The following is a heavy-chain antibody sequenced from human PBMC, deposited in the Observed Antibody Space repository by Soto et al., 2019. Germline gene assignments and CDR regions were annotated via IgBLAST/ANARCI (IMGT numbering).Heavy chain of an antibody. J-gene: IGHJ4*02. CDR3: ARPGIGQTKKARRPGWYYFDY. D-gene: IGHD6-6*01. CDR1: GYSFTSYW. CDR2: IYPGDSDT. Sequence: PGESLKISCKGSGYSFTSYWIGWVRQMPGKGLEWMGIIYPGDSDTRYSPSFQGQVTISADRSISTAYLQWSSLKASDTAMYYCARPGIGQTKKARRPGWYYFDYWGQGTLVTVSS. V-gene: IGHV5-51*01.